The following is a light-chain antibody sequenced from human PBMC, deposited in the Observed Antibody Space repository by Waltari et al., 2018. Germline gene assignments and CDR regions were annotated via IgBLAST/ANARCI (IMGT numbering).Light chain of an antibody. CDR2: DVS. J-gene: IGLJ2*01. V-gene: IGLV2-14*01. CDR3: ISYTSSSTLGV. Sequence: QSALTQPASVSGSPGQSLTISCTGTSSDVGGYNYVSWYQQHPDKSPRHMIYDVSNRPSGVSNRFSGAKSGNTASLTISGLQADDEADYYCISYTSSSTLGVFGGGTKLTVL. CDR1: SSDVGGYNY.